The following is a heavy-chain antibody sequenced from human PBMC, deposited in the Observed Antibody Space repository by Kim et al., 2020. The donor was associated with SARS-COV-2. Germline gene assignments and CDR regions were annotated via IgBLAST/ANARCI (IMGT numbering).Heavy chain of an antibody. Sequence: ASVKVSCKASGYTFTNYDLNWVRQATGQGLEWMGWMNPKNGNTGYAQKFQGRVTMTRNTSINTAYMELSSLTSEDTAMYYCARITMLRGAAYKWFDPWGQGTLVSVAS. CDR3: ARITMLRGAAYKWFDP. CDR2: MNPKNGNT. D-gene: IGHD3-10*01. CDR1: GYTFTNYD. J-gene: IGHJ5*02. V-gene: IGHV1-8*01.